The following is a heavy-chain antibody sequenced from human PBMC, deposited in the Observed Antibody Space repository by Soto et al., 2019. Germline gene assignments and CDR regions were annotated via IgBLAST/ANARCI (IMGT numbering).Heavy chain of an antibody. CDR3: AREERKGIISWFDP. CDR2: IYYTGIT. V-gene: IGHV4-30-4*08. D-gene: IGHD2-21*01. Sequence: SETLSLTCTVSGASISSGVYYWTWIRQHPGKGLEWIGYIYYTGITHLNPSLKSRLTMAVDTSKNEFSLKLTSVSAADTAVYFCAREERKGIISWFDPWGQGTPVTVSS. J-gene: IGHJ5*02. CDR1: GASISSGVYY.